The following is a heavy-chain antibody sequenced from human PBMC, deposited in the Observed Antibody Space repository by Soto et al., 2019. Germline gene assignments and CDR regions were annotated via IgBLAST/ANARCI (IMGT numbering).Heavy chain of an antibody. CDR3: ARQGSYSLRD. Sequence: QVQLQESGPGLVKSSETLSLTCTVSGGSISSYYWSWIRQPPGKGLEWIGYIYYSGSTNYSPSLKSRVTISVDTSKNQFSLKLSSVTAADTAVYYCARQGSYSLRDWGQGTLVTVSS. D-gene: IGHD1-26*01. J-gene: IGHJ4*02. V-gene: IGHV4-59*08. CDR2: IYYSGST. CDR1: GGSISSYY.